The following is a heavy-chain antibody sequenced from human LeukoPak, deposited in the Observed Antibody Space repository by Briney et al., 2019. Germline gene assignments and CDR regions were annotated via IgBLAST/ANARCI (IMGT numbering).Heavy chain of an antibody. J-gene: IGHJ5*02. CDR2: IKEDGSEK. CDR3: ARGVSKNP. Sequence: PGGSLRLSCAASGFTFSSYWMSWVRQAPGKGLEWVANIKEDGSEKYYVDSVKGRFTISRDSAKNSLYLQMSSLRAKDTAVYYCARGVSKNPWGQGTLVTVSS. V-gene: IGHV3-7*01. CDR1: GFTFSSYW.